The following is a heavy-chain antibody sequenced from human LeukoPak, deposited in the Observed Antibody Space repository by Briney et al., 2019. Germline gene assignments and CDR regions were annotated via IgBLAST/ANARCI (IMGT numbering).Heavy chain of an antibody. CDR3: AMGVGFLGDYYFDY. CDR1: GFSLSSYW. Sequence: GGSLRLSCAVSGFSLSSYWMHWVRHAPGKGLEWVSYISSSGSTIYYADSVKGRFTISRDNAKNSLYLQMNSLRAENTAVYYCAMGVGFLGDYYFDYWGQGTLVTVSS. V-gene: IGHV3-48*04. D-gene: IGHD2-21*02. CDR2: ISSSGSTI. J-gene: IGHJ4*02.